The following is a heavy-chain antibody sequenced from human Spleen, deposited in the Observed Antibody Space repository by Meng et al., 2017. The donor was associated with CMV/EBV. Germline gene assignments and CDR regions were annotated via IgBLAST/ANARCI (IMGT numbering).Heavy chain of an antibody. CDR3: AKFPRGIPPS. CDR2: ISS. V-gene: IGHV3-11*04. D-gene: IGHD2-2*02. J-gene: IGHJ4*02. Sequence: GGSLRLSCAASGFTFSDYYMSWIRQAPGKGLEWVSYISSSADSVKGRFTISRDNAKNSLYLQMNSLRAEDTAVYYCAKFPRGIPPSWGQGTLVTVSS. CDR1: GFTFSDYY.